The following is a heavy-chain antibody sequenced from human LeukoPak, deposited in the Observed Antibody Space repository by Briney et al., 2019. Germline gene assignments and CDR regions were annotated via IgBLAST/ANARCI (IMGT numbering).Heavy chain of an antibody. Sequence: ASVKVSCKASGGTFNSYAISWVRQAPGQGLEWMGWINTNTGNPTYAQGFTGRFVFSLDTSVSTAYLQISSLKAEDTAVYYCTRQGPGYCGSTSCYGVDYWGQGTLVTVSS. CDR1: GGTFNSYA. CDR2: INTNTGNP. CDR3: TRQGPGYCGSTSCYGVDY. D-gene: IGHD2-2*01. V-gene: IGHV7-4-1*02. J-gene: IGHJ4*02.